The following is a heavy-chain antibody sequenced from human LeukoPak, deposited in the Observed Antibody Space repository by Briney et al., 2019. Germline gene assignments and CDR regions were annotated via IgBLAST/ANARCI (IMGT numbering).Heavy chain of an antibody. Sequence: SETLSLTCAVYGGSFSGYYWSWIRQPPGKGLEWIGEINHSGSTNYNPSLKSRVTISVDTSKNQFSLKLSSVTAADTAVYYCASPGMVAATPRHFDYWGQGTLVTVSS. CDR2: INHSGST. CDR1: GGSFSGYY. V-gene: IGHV4-34*01. D-gene: IGHD2-15*01. J-gene: IGHJ4*02. CDR3: ASPGMVAATPRHFDY.